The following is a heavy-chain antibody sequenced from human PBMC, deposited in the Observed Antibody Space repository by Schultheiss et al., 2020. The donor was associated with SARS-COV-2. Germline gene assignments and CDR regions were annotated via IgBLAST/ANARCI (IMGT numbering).Heavy chain of an antibody. Sequence: ASVKVSCKASGYTFTGYYMHWVRQAPGQGLEWMGRISAYNGNTNYAQKLQGRVTITRDTSASTAYMELSSLRSEDMAVYYCARGGWHYGMDVWGQGTTVTVAS. CDR3: ARGGWHYGMDV. CDR1: GYTFTGYY. V-gene: IGHV1/OR15-2*02. D-gene: IGHD6-19*01. CDR2: ISAYNGNT. J-gene: IGHJ6*02.